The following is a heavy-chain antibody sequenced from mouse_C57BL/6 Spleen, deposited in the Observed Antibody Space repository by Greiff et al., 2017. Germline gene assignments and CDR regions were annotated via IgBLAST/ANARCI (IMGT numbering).Heavy chain of an antibody. CDR2: IYPGSGST. Sequence: QVQLQQPGAELVKPGASVKMSCKASGYTFTSYWITWVKQRPGPGLEWIGDIYPGSGSTNYTEKFKSKATLTVETSSSTAYRQLSSLTSEDSAVYYCARRGDYYGSSSWFAYWGQGTLVTVSA. CDR3: ARRGDYYGSSSWFAY. CDR1: GYTFTSYW. D-gene: IGHD1-1*01. V-gene: IGHV1-55*01. J-gene: IGHJ3*01.